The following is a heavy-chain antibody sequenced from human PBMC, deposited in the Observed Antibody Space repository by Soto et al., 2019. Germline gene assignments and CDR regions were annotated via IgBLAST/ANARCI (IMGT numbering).Heavy chain of an antibody. V-gene: IGHV5-51*01. CDR3: AISGARYYGSGSYYDYPYYYGMVV. CDR2: IYPADSDT. Sequence: GESLKISSKGSGYSFPSQWIGWVRQKPGKVPAGMGSIYPADSDTRYSPSFQGQVTICRDNSKDTLYLQMNSLSAENTGVGDCAISGARYYGSGSYYDYPYYYGMVVWDQGTTLTVSS. CDR1: GYSFPSQW. J-gene: IGHJ6*02. D-gene: IGHD3-10*01.